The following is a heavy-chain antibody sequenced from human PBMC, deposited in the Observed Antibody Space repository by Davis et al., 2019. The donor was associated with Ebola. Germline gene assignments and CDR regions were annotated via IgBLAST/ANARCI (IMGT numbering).Heavy chain of an antibody. Sequence: ASVKVSCKASGYTFTTYIMHWARQAPGQGLEWMGLINPSDGTTNHAQKFQDRVIMTRDTSTSTVYMELSSLRSEDTAVYFCAREAHGSGTYYEAFEFWGQGTLVTVSS. D-gene: IGHD3-10*01. CDR3: AREAHGSGTYYEAFEF. J-gene: IGHJ4*02. V-gene: IGHV1-46*01. CDR1: GYTFTTYI. CDR2: INPSDGTT.